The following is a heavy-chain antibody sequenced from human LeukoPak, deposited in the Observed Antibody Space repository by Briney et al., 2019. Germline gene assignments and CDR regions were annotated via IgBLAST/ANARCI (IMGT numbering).Heavy chain of an antibody. CDR2: IYYSGST. D-gene: IGHD1-14*01. CDR1: GGSISTSAYY. V-gene: IGHV4-39*01. J-gene: IGHJ4*02. CDR3: ARTFGRTGDY. Sequence: KPSETLSLTCIVSGGSISTSAYYWGWIRQPPGEGLQWIGSIYYSGSTYYNSSLKSRVTISVDTSTSQFSLRLSSVTAADTAVYYCARTFGRTGDYWGQGTLVTVSS.